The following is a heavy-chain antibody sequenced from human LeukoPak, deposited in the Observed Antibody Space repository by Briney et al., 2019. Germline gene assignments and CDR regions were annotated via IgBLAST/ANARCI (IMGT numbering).Heavy chain of an antibody. Sequence: SETLSLTCTVSGGSISSYYWSWIRQPPGKGLEWIGYIYYSGSTNYNPSLKSRVTISVDTSKNQFSLKLSSVTAADTAVYYCAKSNNWNDWFDPWGQGTLVTVSS. V-gene: IGHV4-59*01. CDR1: GGSISSYY. D-gene: IGHD1-20*01. CDR3: AKSNNWNDWFDP. J-gene: IGHJ5*02. CDR2: IYYSGST.